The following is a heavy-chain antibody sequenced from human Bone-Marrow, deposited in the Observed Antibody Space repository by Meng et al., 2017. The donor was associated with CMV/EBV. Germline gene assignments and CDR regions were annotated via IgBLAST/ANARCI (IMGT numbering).Heavy chain of an antibody. CDR3: ARARYYFDY. V-gene: IGHV4-34*01. CDR1: GGSFSGYY. J-gene: IGHJ4*02. CDR2: INHSGST. Sequence: GSLRLSCAVYGGSFSGYYWSWIRQPPGKGLEWIGEINHSGSTNYNPSLKSRVTIPVDTSKNQFSLKLSSVTAADTAVYYCARARYYFDYWGQGTLVTVSS. D-gene: IGHD3-16*02.